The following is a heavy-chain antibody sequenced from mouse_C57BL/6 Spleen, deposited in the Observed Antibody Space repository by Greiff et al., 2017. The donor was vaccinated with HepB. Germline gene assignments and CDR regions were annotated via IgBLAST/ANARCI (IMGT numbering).Heavy chain of an antibody. V-gene: IGHV1-52*01. J-gene: IGHJ3*01. Sequence: QVQLQQPGAELVRPGSSVKLSCKASGYTFTSYWMHWVKQRPIQGLEWIGNIDPSDSETHYNQKFKDKATLTVDKSSSTAYMQLSSLTSEDSAVYYCARSRAYDYDWFAYWGQGTLVTVSA. CDR1: GYTFTSYW. CDR2: IDPSDSET. CDR3: ARSRAYDYDWFAY. D-gene: IGHD2-4*01.